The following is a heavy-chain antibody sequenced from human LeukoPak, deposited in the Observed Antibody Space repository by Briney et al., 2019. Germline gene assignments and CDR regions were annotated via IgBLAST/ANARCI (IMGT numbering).Heavy chain of an antibody. D-gene: IGHD3-22*01. CDR2: IYYSGST. J-gene: IGHJ4*02. V-gene: IGHV4-39*01. CDR3: ARPSAYYYGDFDC. CDR1: GGSISSSSYY. Sequence: SETLSLTCTVSGGSISSSSYYWGWIRQPPGKGLEWIGSIYYSGSTYYNPSLKSRVTISVDTSKNQFPLKLSSVTAADTAVYFCARPSAYYYGDFDCWGQGTLVTVSS.